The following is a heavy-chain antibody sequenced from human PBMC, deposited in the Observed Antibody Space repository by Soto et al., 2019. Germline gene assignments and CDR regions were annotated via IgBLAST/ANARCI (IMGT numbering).Heavy chain of an antibody. Sequence: ASVKVSCKASGYTFTGYYMHWVRQAPGQGLEWMGWINPNSGGTNYAQKFQGWVTMTRDTSISTAYMELSRLRSDDTAVYYCASSANGGYLGYYYGMDVWAQGTTVTVS. CDR2: INPNSGGT. J-gene: IGHJ6*02. V-gene: IGHV1-2*04. CDR1: GYTFTGYY. D-gene: IGHD3-22*01. CDR3: ASSANGGYLGYYYGMDV.